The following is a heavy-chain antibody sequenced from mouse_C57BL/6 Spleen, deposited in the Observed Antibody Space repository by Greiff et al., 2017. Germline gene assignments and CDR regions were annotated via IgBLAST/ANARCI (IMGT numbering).Heavy chain of an antibody. CDR3: ARVDYDGAWFAY. V-gene: IGHV1-26*01. D-gene: IGHD2-3*01. Sequence: EVQLQQSGPELVKPGASVKISCKASGYTFTDYYMNWVKQSHGKSLEWIGDINPNNGGTSYNQKFKGKATLTVDKSSSTAYMELRSLTSEDSAVYYCARVDYDGAWFAYWGQGTLVTVSA. CDR2: INPNNGGT. J-gene: IGHJ3*01. CDR1: GYTFTDYY.